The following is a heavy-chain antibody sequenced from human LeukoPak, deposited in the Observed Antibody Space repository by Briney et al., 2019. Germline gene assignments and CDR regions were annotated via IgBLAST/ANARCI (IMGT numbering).Heavy chain of an antibody. CDR2: IYYSGST. D-gene: IGHD3-10*01. J-gene: IGHJ5*02. CDR3: ASTPQYYYGSGSYSGWFDP. CDR1: GSCISSSSYY. V-gene: IGHV4-39*01. Sequence: SETLSLTCTVSGSCISSSSYYWGWIRQPPGKGLEWIGSIYYSGSTYYNPSLKSRVTISVDTSKNQFSLKLSSVTAADMAVYYCASTPQYYYGSGSYSGWFDPWGQGTLVTVSS.